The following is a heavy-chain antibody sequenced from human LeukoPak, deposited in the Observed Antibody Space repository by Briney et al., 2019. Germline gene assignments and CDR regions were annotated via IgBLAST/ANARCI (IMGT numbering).Heavy chain of an antibody. V-gene: IGHV1-46*01. Sequence: ASVKDSCKAFGYTFTSNYMHGVRQAPGQGPEGMGVISPSGGSTTYAQKFQGRVTLTRDMSTSTDYLELSSLRSEDTAVYYCAKDNSVRDEAWWFSPWGQGTLVTVSS. CDR2: ISPSGGST. D-gene: IGHD2-15*01. CDR3: AKDNSVRDEAWWFSP. J-gene: IGHJ5*02. CDR1: GYTFTSNY.